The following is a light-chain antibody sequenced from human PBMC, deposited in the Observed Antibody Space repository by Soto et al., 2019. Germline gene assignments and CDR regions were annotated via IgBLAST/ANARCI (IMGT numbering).Light chain of an antibody. CDR1: QSISIW. Sequence: DIQMTQSPSTLSASVGDRVTITCRASQSISIWLAWYQQKPGKAPNLLIYKASRLESGVTSRFSGSGSGTEFTLTISSLQPDDFATYYCQQYNRYSQTFGQGTKVEIK. CDR2: KAS. J-gene: IGKJ1*01. CDR3: QQYNRYSQT. V-gene: IGKV1-5*03.